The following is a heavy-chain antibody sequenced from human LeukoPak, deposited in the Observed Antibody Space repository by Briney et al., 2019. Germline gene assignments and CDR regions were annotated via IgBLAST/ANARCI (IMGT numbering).Heavy chain of an antibody. CDR3: ARAQGSIVGATRGIDY. D-gene: IGHD1-26*01. CDR2: IIPIFGTA. J-gene: IGHJ4*02. CDR1: GGTFSSYA. V-gene: IGHV1-69*13. Sequence: SVKASCKASGGTFSSYAISWVRQAPGRGLEWMGGIIPIFGTANYAQKFQGRVTITADESTSTAYMELSSLRSDDTAVYYCARAQGSIVGATRGIDYWGQGTLVTVSS.